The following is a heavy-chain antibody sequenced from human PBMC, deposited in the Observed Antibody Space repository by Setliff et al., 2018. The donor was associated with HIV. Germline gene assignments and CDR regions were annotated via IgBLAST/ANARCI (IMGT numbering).Heavy chain of an antibody. CDR2: INHSGST. V-gene: IGHV4-34*01. CDR3: ARGGLTAAGTLLLVGYFDY. CDR1: GGSFSGYY. J-gene: IGHJ4*02. Sequence: TSETLSLTCAVYGGSFSGYYWSWIRQPPGKGLEWIGEINHSGSTNFNPSLKSRVTISVDTSKNQFSLKLSSVTAADTAVYYCARGGLTAAGTLLLVGYFDYWGQGTLVTVSS. D-gene: IGHD6-13*01.